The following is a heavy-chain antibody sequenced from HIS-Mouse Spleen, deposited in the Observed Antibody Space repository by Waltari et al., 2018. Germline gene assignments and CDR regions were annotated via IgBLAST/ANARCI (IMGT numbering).Heavy chain of an antibody. CDR1: GYTFNGYY. CDR3: ARGGNWDDAFDI. CDR2: INPNSGGT. Sequence: QVQLVQSGAEVKKPGASVTVSCKASGYTFNGYYLHLVQQAPGQGLEWMGWINPNSGGTNYAQKFQGRVTMTRDTSISTAYMELSRLRSDDTAVYYCARGGNWDDAFDIWGQGTMVTVSS. D-gene: IGHD7-27*01. V-gene: IGHV1-2*02. J-gene: IGHJ3*02.